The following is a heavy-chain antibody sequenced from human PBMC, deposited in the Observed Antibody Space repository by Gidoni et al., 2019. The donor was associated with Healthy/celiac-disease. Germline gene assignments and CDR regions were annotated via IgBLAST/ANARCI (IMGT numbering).Heavy chain of an antibody. V-gene: IGHV4-31*03. Sequence: QVQLQESGPGLVKPSQTLSLTCTVSGGSISSGGYYWSWSRQHPGKGLEWIGYIYYSGTTYYNPSLKSRVTISVDTSKNQFSLKLSSVTAADTAVYYCARAPRYYDSSGYYYPTSDYWGQGTLVTVSS. J-gene: IGHJ4*02. CDR1: GGSISSGGYY. CDR3: ARAPRYYDSSGYYYPTSDY. D-gene: IGHD3-22*01. CDR2: IYYSGTT.